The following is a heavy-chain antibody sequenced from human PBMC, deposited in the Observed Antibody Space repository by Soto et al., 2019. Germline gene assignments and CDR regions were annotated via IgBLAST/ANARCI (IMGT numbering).Heavy chain of an antibody. Sequence: PGGSLRLSCAASGFTFSTYWMDWVRQTPGKGLEWVANINQDGSEKNYVDSVKGRFTIYRDNAKNSLYLQMSSLTAEDSALYYCSRSLNSWGQVTLVTVSS. V-gene: IGHV3-7*01. CDR3: SRSLNS. J-gene: IGHJ4*02. CDR2: INQDGSEK. CDR1: GFTFSTYW.